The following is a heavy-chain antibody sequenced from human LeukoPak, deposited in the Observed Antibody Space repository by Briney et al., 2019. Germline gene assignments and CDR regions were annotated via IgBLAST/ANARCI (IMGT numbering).Heavy chain of an antibody. Sequence: GSSVKVSCKASGGTFSSYAISWVRQAPGQGLEWMGGIIPIFGTANYAQKFQGRVTITADKSTSTAYMELSSLRSEDTAVYYCARMAAAGTGWYYYYAMDDWGKGTTVTVSS. CDR3: ARMAAAGTGWYYYYAMDD. J-gene: IGHJ6*04. D-gene: IGHD6-13*01. V-gene: IGHV1-69*06. CDR2: IIPIFGTA. CDR1: GGTFSSYA.